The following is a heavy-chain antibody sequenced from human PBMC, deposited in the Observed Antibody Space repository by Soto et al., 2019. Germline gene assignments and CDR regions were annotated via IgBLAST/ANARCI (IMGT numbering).Heavy chain of an antibody. Sequence: PSETLSLTCAVYGGSFSCYYWSWIRQPPGKGLEWIGEINHSGSTNYNPSLKSRVTISVDTSKNQFSLKLSSVTAADTAVYYCARGKLQPPXKLRFLEWLMFGYYGMDVWGQGTTVTVS. CDR2: INHSGST. J-gene: IGHJ6*02. CDR1: GGSFSCYY. D-gene: IGHD3-3*01. CDR3: ARGKLQPPXKLRFLEWLMFGYYGMDV. V-gene: IGHV4-34*01.